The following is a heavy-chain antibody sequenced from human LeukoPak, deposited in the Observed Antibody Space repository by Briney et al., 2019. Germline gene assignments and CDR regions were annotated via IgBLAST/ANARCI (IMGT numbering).Heavy chain of an antibody. CDR1: GGPISSSSYY. J-gene: IGHJ4*02. D-gene: IGHD5-24*01. V-gene: IGHV4-39*07. CDR3: ARDGYNPIDY. Sequence: SETLSLTCTVSGGPISSSSYYWGWIRQPPGKGLEWIGTIYYSGSTFYSPSLKSRVTISVDTSKNQFSLKLSSVTAADTAVYYCARDGYNPIDYWGQGTLVTVSS. CDR2: IYYSGST.